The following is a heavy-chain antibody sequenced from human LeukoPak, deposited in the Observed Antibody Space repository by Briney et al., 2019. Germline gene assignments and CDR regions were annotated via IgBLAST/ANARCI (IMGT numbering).Heavy chain of an antibody. D-gene: IGHD3-22*01. CDR2: IYTSGST. Sequence: SETLSLTCTVSGGSISSYYWSWIRQPAGKGLEWIGRIYTSGSTNYNPSLKSRVTMSVDTSKNQFSLKLSSVTAADTAVYYCASLPLYSYDSSGYWPEYAFDIWGQGTMVTVSS. CDR1: GGSISSYY. V-gene: IGHV4-4*07. J-gene: IGHJ3*02. CDR3: ASLPLYSYDSSGYWPEYAFDI.